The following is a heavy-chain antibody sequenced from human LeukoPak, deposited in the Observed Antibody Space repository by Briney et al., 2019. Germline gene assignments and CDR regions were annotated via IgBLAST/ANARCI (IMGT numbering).Heavy chain of an antibody. CDR3: ARHSYHPDLDY. Sequence: GGSLRLSCTASGFSFSGHWMHWARQLPGKGLVWVSRISPTGSTTSYADSVKGRFTISRDNAKNSLYLQMNSLRAEDTAVYYCARHSYHPDLDYWGQGTLVTVSS. CDR1: GFSFSGHW. J-gene: IGHJ4*02. V-gene: IGHV3-74*01. CDR2: ISPTGSTT. D-gene: IGHD1-14*01.